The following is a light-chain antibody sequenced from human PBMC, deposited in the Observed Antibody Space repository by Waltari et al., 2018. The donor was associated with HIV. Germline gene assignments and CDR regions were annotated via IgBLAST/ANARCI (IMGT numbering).Light chain of an antibody. CDR1: QGINNY. Sequence: DIQLTQSPSFLSASVGDRVTITCLASQGINNYLAWHQQKPGKAPKLLIYAASTLQSGVPSRFSGSGSGTEFTLTISSLQPEDFATYYCQQVKSYPRTFGGGTKVEI. V-gene: IGKV1-9*01. CDR2: AAS. CDR3: QQVKSYPRT. J-gene: IGKJ4*01.